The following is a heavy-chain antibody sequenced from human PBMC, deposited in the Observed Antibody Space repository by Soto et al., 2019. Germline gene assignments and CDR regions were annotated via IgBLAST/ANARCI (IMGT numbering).Heavy chain of an antibody. CDR1: GGSVSSGSYY. V-gene: IGHV4-61*01. Sequence: SLTCTVSGGSVSSGSYYWSWIRQPPGKGLEWIGYIYYSGSTNYNPSLKSRVTISVDTSKNQFSLKLSSVTAADTAVYYCARGRIAARPAGGVYYYGMDVWGQGTTVTSP. CDR2: IYYSGST. D-gene: IGHD6-6*01. J-gene: IGHJ6*02. CDR3: ARGRIAARPAGGVYYYGMDV.